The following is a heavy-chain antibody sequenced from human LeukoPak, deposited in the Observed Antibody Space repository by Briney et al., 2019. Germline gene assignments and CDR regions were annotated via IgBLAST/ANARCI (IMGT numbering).Heavy chain of an antibody. Sequence: GGSLRLSCAASGFTFDDYAMHWVRQAPGQGLEWVSGISWNSGSIGYADSVKGRFTISRDNAKNSLYLQMNSLRAEDTALYYCAKISGAYDGYFDYWGQGTLVTVSS. CDR2: ISWNSGSI. CDR3: AKISGAYDGYFDY. CDR1: GFTFDDYA. D-gene: IGHD5-12*01. V-gene: IGHV3-9*01. J-gene: IGHJ4*02.